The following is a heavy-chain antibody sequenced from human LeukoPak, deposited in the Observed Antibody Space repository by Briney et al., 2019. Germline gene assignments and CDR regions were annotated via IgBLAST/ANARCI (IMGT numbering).Heavy chain of an antibody. V-gene: IGHV3-21*01. CDR3: ATQAGFGELLGPLYAFDI. J-gene: IGHJ3*02. CDR1: GFTFSSYS. Sequence: PGGSLRLSCAASGFTFSSYSMNWVRQAPGKGLEWVSSISSSSSYIYYADSVKGRFTISRDNAKNSLYLQMNSLRAEDTAVYYCATQAGFGELLGPLYAFDIWGQGTMVTVSS. D-gene: IGHD3-10*01. CDR2: ISSSSSYI.